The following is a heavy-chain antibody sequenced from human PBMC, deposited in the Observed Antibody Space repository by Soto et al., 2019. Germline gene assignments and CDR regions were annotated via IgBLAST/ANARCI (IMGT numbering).Heavy chain of an antibody. V-gene: IGHV3-23*01. Sequence: EVQLLESGGGLIQPGGSQRLSCAASGFTFNKYAMNWVRQAPGKGLEWVSAISPGGGDTYYADSVKGRFTFSRDNSKNTMYLQMHSLRAEDTAVYYCAKSGSYDPAHSFDIWGQGTMVTVSS. CDR2: ISPGGGDT. J-gene: IGHJ3*02. CDR3: AKSGSYDPAHSFDI. D-gene: IGHD1-26*01. CDR1: GFTFNKYA.